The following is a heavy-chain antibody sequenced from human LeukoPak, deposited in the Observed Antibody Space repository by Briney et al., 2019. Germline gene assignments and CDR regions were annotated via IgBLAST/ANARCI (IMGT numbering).Heavy chain of an antibody. CDR2: IYHSGST. V-gene: IGHV4-4*02. D-gene: IGHD3-10*01. Sequence: SETLSLTCAVSGDSISSGNWWSWVRQPPGKGLEWIGEIYHSGSTNYNPSFKSRVTISVDKSENHFSLRLSSVTAADTAVYYCARGDGSGSGSHPAYWGQGTLVTVSS. CDR1: GDSISSGNW. CDR3: ARGDGSGSGSHPAY. J-gene: IGHJ4*02.